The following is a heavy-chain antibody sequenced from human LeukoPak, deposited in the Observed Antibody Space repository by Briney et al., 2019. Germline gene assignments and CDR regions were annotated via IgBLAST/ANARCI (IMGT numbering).Heavy chain of an antibody. J-gene: IGHJ4*02. CDR1: GFTVSSNY. D-gene: IGHD6-13*01. CDR2: IYSGGST. CDR3: ASRRSSYSSSWFY. Sequence: PGGSLRLSCAASGFTVSSNYMSWVRQAPGNGLEWVSVIYSGGSTYYADSVRGRFTISRHNSKNTLYLQMNSLRAEDTAVYYCASRRSSYSSSWFYWGQGTLVTVSS. V-gene: IGHV3-53*04.